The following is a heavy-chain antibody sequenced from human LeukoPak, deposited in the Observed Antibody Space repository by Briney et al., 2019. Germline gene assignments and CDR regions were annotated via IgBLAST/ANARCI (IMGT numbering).Heavy chain of an antibody. CDR1: GGSFSGYY. D-gene: IGHD6-19*01. CDR2: INHSGST. Sequence: SETLSLTCAVYGGSFSGYYWSWIRQPPGKGLEWIGEINHSGSTNYNPSLKSRVPISVDTSKNQFSLKLSSVTAADTAVYYCARAGGYSSGWYEGAFDYWGQGTLVTVSS. V-gene: IGHV4-34*01. CDR3: ARAGGYSSGWYEGAFDY. J-gene: IGHJ4*02.